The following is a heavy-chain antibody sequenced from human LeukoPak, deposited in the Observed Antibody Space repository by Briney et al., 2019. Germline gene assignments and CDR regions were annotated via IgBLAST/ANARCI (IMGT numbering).Heavy chain of an antibody. Sequence: GGSLRLSCEVSGFTLNDHYIDWVRQAPGKGLEWVSAISGSGGSTYYADSVKGRFTISRDNSKNTLYLQMDSLRAEDTAVYYCAKDTSGWARDYWGQGTLVTVSS. CDR2: ISGSGGST. J-gene: IGHJ4*02. V-gene: IGHV3-23*01. CDR1: GFTLNDHY. CDR3: AKDTSGWARDY. D-gene: IGHD6-19*01.